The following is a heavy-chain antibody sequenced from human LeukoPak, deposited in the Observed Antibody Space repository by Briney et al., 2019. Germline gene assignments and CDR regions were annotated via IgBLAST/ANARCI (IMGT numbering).Heavy chain of an antibody. Sequence: GGSLRLSCAASGFTFTHYGMNWVRQAPGKGMEWVSGLTSSGASTYYADSVKGRFTISRDNSKNTVYLQINSLTAEDTAVYYCGRDSRWAQPDYWGQGTLVTVSS. CDR3: GRDSRWAQPDY. V-gene: IGHV3-23*01. CDR2: LTSSGAST. D-gene: IGHD5-24*01. J-gene: IGHJ4*02. CDR1: GFTFTHYG.